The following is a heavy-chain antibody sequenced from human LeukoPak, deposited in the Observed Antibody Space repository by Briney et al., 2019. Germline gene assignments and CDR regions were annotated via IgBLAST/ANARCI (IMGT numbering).Heavy chain of an antibody. J-gene: IGHJ4*02. CDR1: GGSISSGSYY. CDR3: ARAVWYDSSGHLFDY. CDR2: IYYTGST. D-gene: IGHD3-22*01. Sequence: SETLSLTCTVSGGSISSGSYYWSWIRQPPGKGLEWIGYIYYTGSTNYNPSLKSRVTMSVDTSKNQFSLKLSSVTAADTAVYYCARAVWYDSSGHLFDYWGQGTLVTVSS. V-gene: IGHV4-61*01.